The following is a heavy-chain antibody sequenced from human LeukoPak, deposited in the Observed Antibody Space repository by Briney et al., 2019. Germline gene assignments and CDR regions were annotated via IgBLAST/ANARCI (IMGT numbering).Heavy chain of an antibody. CDR1: GYTFTGYQ. CDR3: ARAKILTGYYVAAADT. D-gene: IGHD3-9*01. CDR2: INPNSGGT. Sequence: ASVKVSCKASGYTFTGYQLQWVRQAPGQGLEWMGWINPNSGGTNYAQKFQGRVTMTRDTSISTAYMELSRLRSDDTAVYYCARAKILTGYYVAAADTWGQGTLVTVSS. V-gene: IGHV1-2*02. J-gene: IGHJ5*02.